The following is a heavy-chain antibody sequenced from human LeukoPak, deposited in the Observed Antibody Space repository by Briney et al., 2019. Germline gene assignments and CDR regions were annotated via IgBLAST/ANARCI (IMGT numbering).Heavy chain of an antibody. D-gene: IGHD6-13*01. J-gene: IGHJ4*02. CDR2: IHPSTGNP. V-gene: IGHV7-4-1*02. CDR3: AKQSAAAGTFWDY. CDR1: GYTFTNYA. Sequence: ASVKVSCKASGYTFTNYAMNWVRQAPGQGLEWMGWIHPSTGNPTYAQGFAGRFVFSLDTSVSTTYLQISSLKAEDTAVYYCAKQSAAAGTFWDYWGQGTLVTVSS.